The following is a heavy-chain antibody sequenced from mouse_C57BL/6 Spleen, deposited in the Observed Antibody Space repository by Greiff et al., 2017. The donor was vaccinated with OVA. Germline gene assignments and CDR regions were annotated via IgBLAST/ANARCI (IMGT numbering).Heavy chain of an antibody. J-gene: IGHJ1*03. D-gene: IGHD1-1*01. Sequence: VQLQESGPGLVAPSQSLSITCTVSGFSLTSYGVHWVRQPPGKGLEWLVVIWSDGSTTYNSALNSRLSISKDNSKSQVFLKMNSLQTDDTAMYYCARHRGGSSYWYFDVWGTGTTVTVSS. CDR2: IWSDGST. CDR1: GFSLTSYG. V-gene: IGHV2-6-1*01. CDR3: ARHRGGSSYWYFDV.